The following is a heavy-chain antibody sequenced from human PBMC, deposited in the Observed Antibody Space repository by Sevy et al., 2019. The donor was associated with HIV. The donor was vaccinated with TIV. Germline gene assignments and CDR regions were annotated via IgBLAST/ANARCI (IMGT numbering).Heavy chain of an antibody. V-gene: IGHV3-7*01. CDR2: INQDGSET. Sequence: GGSLRLSCAASGFTFSSYWMSWVRQPPGKGLEWVATINQDGSETFYVDSVKGRFTISRHNPRKSLYLQMNSLSAEDTAVYYCARLFYGSADYWGQGTLVTVSS. CDR3: ARLFYGSADY. J-gene: IGHJ4*02. CDR1: GFTFSSYW. D-gene: IGHD3-10*01.